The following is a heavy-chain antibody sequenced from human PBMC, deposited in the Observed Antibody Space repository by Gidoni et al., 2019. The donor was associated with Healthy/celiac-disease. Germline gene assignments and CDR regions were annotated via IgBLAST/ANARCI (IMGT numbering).Heavy chain of an antibody. Sequence: EVQLVEPGGGLVQPGGSLRLSCSASGFTFRSYEMNWVRQAPGKGLEWVSYISSSGSTIYYADSVKGRFTISRDNAKNSLYLQMNSLRAEDTAVYYCARDKSSGYLRYGLDVWGQGTTVTVSS. CDR2: ISSSGSTI. J-gene: IGHJ6*02. CDR1: GFTFRSYE. V-gene: IGHV3-48*03. CDR3: ARDKSSGYLRYGLDV. D-gene: IGHD3-22*01.